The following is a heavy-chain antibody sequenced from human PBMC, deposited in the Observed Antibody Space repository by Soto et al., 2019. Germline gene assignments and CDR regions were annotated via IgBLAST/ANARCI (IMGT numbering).Heavy chain of an antibody. J-gene: IGHJ6*02. Sequence: QLQLVESGGGVVQPGRSLRLSCAASGFTFSSYGMHWVRQAPGKGLEWVAVISYDGSNKYYADSVKGRFTISRDNSKNTLYLQMNSLRAEDTAVYYCAKVHETGGLYYYYGMDVWGQGTTVTVSS. V-gene: IGHV3-30*18. D-gene: IGHD7-27*01. CDR2: ISYDGSNK. CDR1: GFTFSSYG. CDR3: AKVHETGGLYYYYGMDV.